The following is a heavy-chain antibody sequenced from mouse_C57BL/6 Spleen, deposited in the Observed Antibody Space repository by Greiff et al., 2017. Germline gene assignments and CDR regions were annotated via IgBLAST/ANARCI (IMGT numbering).Heavy chain of an antibody. J-gene: IGHJ2*01. CDR3: ARTNWDEGYFDY. D-gene: IGHD4-1*01. CDR1: GYAFSSYW. CDR2: IYPGDGDT. Sequence: QVHVKQSGAELVKPGASVKISCKASGYAFSSYWMNWVKQRPGKGLEWIGQIYPGDGDTNYNGKFKGKATLTADKSSSTAYMQLSSLTSEDSAVYICARTNWDEGYFDYWGQGTTLTVSS. V-gene: IGHV1-80*01.